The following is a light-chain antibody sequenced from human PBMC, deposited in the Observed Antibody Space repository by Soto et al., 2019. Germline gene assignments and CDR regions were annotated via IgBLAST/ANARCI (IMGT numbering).Light chain of an antibody. CDR3: QVWDSSIYV. V-gene: IGLV3-9*01. J-gene: IGLJ1*01. Sequence: SYELTQPLSVSVALGQTARITCGGNNIGHKSVHWYQQKPGQAPVLVIYRDTNRPSGITERFSGSNSGNTATLTISRAQAGDEADYYCQVWDSSIYVFATGTKLTVL. CDR2: RDT. CDR1: NIGHKS.